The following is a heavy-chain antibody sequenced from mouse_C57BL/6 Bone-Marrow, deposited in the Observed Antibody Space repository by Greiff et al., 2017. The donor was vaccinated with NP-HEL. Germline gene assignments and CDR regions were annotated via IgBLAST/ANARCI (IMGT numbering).Heavy chain of an antibody. V-gene: IGHV2-2*01. CDR3: ARRGGLLRDPPYAMDY. Sequence: QVQLQQSGPGLVQPSQSLSITCTVSGFSLTSYGVHWVRQSPGKGLEWLGVIWSGGSTDYNAAFISRLSISKDNSKSQVFFKMNSLQADDTAIYYCARRGGLLRDPPYAMDYWGQGTSVTVSS. CDR2: IWSGGST. CDR1: GFSLTSYG. D-gene: IGHD1-1*01. J-gene: IGHJ4*01.